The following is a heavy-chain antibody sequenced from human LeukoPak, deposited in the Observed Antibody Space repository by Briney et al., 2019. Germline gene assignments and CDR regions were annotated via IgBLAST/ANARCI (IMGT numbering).Heavy chain of an antibody. CDR2: ISYDGSNK. J-gene: IGHJ4*02. V-gene: IGHV3-30*18. Sequence: PGGSLRLSCAASGFTFSSYGMHWVRQAPGKGLEWVAVISYDGSNKYYADSVKGRLTISRDNSKNTLYLQMDSLRAEDTAVYYCAKDPLGFSRSSPGDYWGQGTLVTVSS. D-gene: IGHD3-3*01. CDR1: GFTFSSYG. CDR3: AKDPLGFSRSSPGDY.